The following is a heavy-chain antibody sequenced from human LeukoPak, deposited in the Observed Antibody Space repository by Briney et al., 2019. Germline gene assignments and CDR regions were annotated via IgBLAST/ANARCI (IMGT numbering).Heavy chain of an antibody. CDR3: ARDPGSYRYYYYGMDV. D-gene: IGHD3-10*01. V-gene: IGHV4-59*01. Sequence: SETLSLTCTVPGGSISSYYWSWIRQPPGKGLEWIGYIYYSGSTNYNPSLKSRVTISVDTSKNQFSLKLSSVTAADTAVYYCARDPGSYRYYYYGMDVWGQGTTVTVSS. CDR2: IYYSGST. J-gene: IGHJ6*02. CDR1: GGSISSYY.